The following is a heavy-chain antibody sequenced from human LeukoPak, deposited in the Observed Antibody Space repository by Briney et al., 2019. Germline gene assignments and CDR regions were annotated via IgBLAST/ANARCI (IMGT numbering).Heavy chain of an antibody. J-gene: IGHJ5*02. Sequence: SETLSLTCTVSGGSISSGSYYWSWIRQPAGKGLEWIGRIYTSGCTNYNPSLKSRVTISVDTSKNQFSLKRSSVTAAYTAVYYCARGGYGSGSYNWFDPWGQGTLVTVSS. V-gene: IGHV4-61*02. CDR1: GGSISSGSYY. CDR3: ARGGYGSGSYNWFDP. CDR2: IYTSGCT. D-gene: IGHD3-10*01.